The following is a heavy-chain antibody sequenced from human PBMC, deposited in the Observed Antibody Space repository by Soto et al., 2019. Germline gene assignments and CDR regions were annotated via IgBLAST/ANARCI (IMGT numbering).Heavy chain of an antibody. Sequence: EVQMLESGGGLVQPGGSLRLSCAASGFTFSSYTMGWVRQAPGKGLEWVSGISESGGSTYYADSVKGRFTISRDNSKNTLYLQISSLRSEDRDVYYWAREGGGAVVDPDYFDCWGQGTLFTVGS. D-gene: IGHD6-19*01. J-gene: IGHJ4*02. V-gene: IGHV3-23*01. CDR1: GFTFSSYT. CDR2: ISESGGST. CDR3: AREGGGAVVDPDYFDC.